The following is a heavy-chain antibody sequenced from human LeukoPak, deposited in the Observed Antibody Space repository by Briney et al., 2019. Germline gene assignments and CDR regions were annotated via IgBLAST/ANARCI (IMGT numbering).Heavy chain of an antibody. CDR1: GFTFSSYS. V-gene: IGHV3-21*01. D-gene: IGHD4-11*01. CDR2: ISGSSSYI. J-gene: IGHJ3*02. Sequence: GGSLRLSCAASGFTFSSYSMNWVRQAPGKGLEWVSSISGSSSYIYYADSVKGRFTISRDNAKNSLYLQMNSLRAEDTAVYYCARDTAGYSNYDDAFDIWGQGTMVTVSS. CDR3: ARDTAGYSNYDDAFDI.